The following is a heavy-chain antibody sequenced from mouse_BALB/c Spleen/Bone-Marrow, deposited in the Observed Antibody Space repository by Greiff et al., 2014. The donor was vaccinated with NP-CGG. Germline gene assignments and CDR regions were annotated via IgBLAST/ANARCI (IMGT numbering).Heavy chain of an antibody. J-gene: IGHJ2*01. Sequence: ELQLVESGPELVKPGASVKISCKASGYSFTGYFMNWVKQSHGKSLEWIGRINPYNGETFYNQKLKGKATLTADKSSSTAHMEFLSLTSEDSAVYYCGRGAKKYGNYLDYWGQGTTLTVSS. CDR1: GYSFTGYF. CDR3: GRGAKKYGNYLDY. D-gene: IGHD2-10*02. CDR2: INPYNGET. V-gene: IGHV1-37*01.